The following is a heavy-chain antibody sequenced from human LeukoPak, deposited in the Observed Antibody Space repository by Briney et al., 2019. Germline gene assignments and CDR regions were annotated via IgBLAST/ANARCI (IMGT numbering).Heavy chain of an antibody. CDR1: GLFLGNNA. CDR3: VKGPRPDITVAHTVEN. CDR2: ISSRGDST. J-gene: IGHJ4*02. D-gene: IGHD6-19*01. Sequence: PGGSRRPSFAAFGLFLGNNAMGWVRQVPGGGLGWVSTISSRGDSTYAADSVKGRFTISGDNSKNSLYLQMNTVRAEDTAVYYCVKGPRPDITVAHTVENWGQGTLVTVSS. V-gene: IGHV3-23*01.